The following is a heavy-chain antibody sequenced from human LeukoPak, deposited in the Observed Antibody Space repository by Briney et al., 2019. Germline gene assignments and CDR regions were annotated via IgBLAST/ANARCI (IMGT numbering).Heavy chain of an antibody. CDR2: ISYDGSNK. V-gene: IGHV3-30-3*01. Sequence: PGGSLRLSCAASGFTFSSYAMHWVRQAPGKGLEWVAVISYDGSNKYYADSVKGRFTISRDNSKNTLYLQMNSLRAEDTAVYYCARGNYDFWSGYSNWFDPWGQGTLVTVSS. D-gene: IGHD3-3*01. CDR3: ARGNYDFWSGYSNWFDP. CDR1: GFTFSSYA. J-gene: IGHJ5*02.